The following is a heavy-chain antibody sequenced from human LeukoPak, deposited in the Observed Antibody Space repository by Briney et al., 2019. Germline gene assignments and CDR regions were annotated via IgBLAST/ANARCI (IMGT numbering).Heavy chain of an antibody. CDR3: ARGRLGRVLYYYYYGLDV. V-gene: IGHV4-34*01. CDR1: GGSFSGYY. Sequence: SETLSLTCAVYGGSFSGYYWSWIRQPPGNGLEWIGEINHSGSTNYNPSLKSRVTISVDTSKNQFSLKLSSVTAADTAVYYCARGRLGRVLYYYYYGLDVWGQGTTVTVSS. CDR2: INHSGST. J-gene: IGHJ6*02. D-gene: IGHD3-10*01.